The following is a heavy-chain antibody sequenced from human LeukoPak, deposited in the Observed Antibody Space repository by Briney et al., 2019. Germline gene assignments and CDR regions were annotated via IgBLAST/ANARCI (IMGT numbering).Heavy chain of an antibody. CDR3: ARSNTVTSNYYYGMDV. CDR2: IGYGGDT. Sequence: GGSLRLSCAASGFTFSSYAMTWVRQAPGKGLEWVSSIGYGGDTYFADSVKGRFTISRDNSKNTLDLQMSSLRAEDTAEYYCARSNTVTSNYYYGMDVWGQGTTVTVSS. CDR1: GFTFSSYA. J-gene: IGHJ6*02. V-gene: IGHV3-23*01. D-gene: IGHD4-11*01.